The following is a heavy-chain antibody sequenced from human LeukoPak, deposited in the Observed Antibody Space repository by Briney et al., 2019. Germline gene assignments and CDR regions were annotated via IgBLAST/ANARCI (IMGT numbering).Heavy chain of an antibody. D-gene: IGHD6-13*01. V-gene: IGHV3-48*01. CDR3: ARSHTYSSSWYEDTVYFDY. J-gene: IGHJ4*02. Sequence: GGSLRLSCAASGFTFSSYGMNWVRQAPGKGLEWVSYISSSSSTIYYADSVKGRFTISRDNAKNSLYLQMNSLRAEDTAVYYCARSHTYSSSWYEDTVYFDYWGQGTLVTVSS. CDR1: GFTFSSYG. CDR2: ISSSSSTI.